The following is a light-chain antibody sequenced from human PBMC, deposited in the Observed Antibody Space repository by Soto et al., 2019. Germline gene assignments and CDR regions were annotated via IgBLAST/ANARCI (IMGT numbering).Light chain of an antibody. Sequence: EILMTQSPATLSVSPGERATLSCRASQSVTSNLAWYQQKPGQAPRLLIYGASTRATGIPDRFSGSGSGTEFTLTINSLQSEDFAVYYCQKFDRWPWTFGQGTKVEIK. J-gene: IGKJ1*01. CDR3: QKFDRWPWT. CDR1: QSVTSN. CDR2: GAS. V-gene: IGKV3-15*01.